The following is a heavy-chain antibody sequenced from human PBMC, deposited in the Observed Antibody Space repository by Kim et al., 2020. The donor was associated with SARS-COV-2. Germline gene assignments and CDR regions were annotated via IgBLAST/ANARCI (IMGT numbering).Heavy chain of an antibody. Sequence: GGSLRLSCAASGFTFSSYSMTWVRQAPGKGLEWVSYISSGSGAMYYADSVKGRFTISRDNAKNSLYLQMNSLRAEDTAVYYCARETYYYASSAYYSGYWG. J-gene: IGHJ4*01. V-gene: IGHV3-48*04. D-gene: IGHD3-22*01. CDR2: ISSGSGAM. CDR3: ARETYYYASSAYYSGY. CDR1: GFTFSSYS.